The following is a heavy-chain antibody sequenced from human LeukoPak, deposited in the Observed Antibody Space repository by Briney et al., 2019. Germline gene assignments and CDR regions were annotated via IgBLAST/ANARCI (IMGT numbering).Heavy chain of an antibody. CDR1: GGSLSSAGYS. Sequence: SQTLSLTCAVSGGSLSSAGYSWSWIRQPLGKGLEWIGYLYYNGNTYYNPSLKSRVTISVDTSKTQFSLKLSSVTAADTAVYYCARVYCSGGSCADAFDIWGQGTMVTVSS. CDR3: ARVYCSGGSCADAFDI. J-gene: IGHJ3*02. CDR2: LYYNGNT. D-gene: IGHD2-15*01. V-gene: IGHV4-30-4*07.